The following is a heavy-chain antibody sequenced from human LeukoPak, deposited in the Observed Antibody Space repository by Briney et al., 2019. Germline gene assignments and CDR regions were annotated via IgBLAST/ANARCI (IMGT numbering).Heavy chain of an antibody. V-gene: IGHV4-59*04. CDR3: ASPPAGLVGYFHY. J-gene: IGHJ4*02. CDR1: GGSISSYY. D-gene: IGHD1-26*01. Sequence: SETLSLTCTVSGGSISSYYWSWIRQPPGKGLEWIGCIYYSGSTYYNPSLKSRVTISVDTSKNQISLKLSSVTAADTAVYYCASPPAGLVGYFHYWGQGTLVTVSS. CDR2: IYYSGST.